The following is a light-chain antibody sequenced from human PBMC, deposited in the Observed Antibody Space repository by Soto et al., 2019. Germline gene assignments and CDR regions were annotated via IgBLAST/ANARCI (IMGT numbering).Light chain of an antibody. CDR1: QSVDSN. CDR2: GAS. V-gene: IGKV3D-15*01. J-gene: IGKJ1*01. CDR3: QRYDSFRA. Sequence: EIVMTQSPGTLSVSTGEGATLSCRASQSVDSNLAWYQQKPGQAPRLLIYGASTRATGIPDRFRGSGSGTEFTLTISSLQSEDFAMYYCQRYDSFRAFGQGTKVEI.